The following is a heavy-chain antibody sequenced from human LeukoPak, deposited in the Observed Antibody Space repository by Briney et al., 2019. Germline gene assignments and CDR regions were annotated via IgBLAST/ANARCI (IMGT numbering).Heavy chain of an antibody. D-gene: IGHD3-16*01. V-gene: IGHV1-24*01. CDR1: GYTLTELS. CDR3: AAPGGHYFYGLDV. J-gene: IGHJ6*02. Sequence: ASVKVSCKVSGYTLTELSMHWVRQAPGKGLEWMGGFDPEDGETIYAQKFQERVTFTRDMSTGTAYMELSSLRSEDTAVYYCAAPGGHYFYGLDVWGQGTTVTVPS. CDR2: FDPEDGET.